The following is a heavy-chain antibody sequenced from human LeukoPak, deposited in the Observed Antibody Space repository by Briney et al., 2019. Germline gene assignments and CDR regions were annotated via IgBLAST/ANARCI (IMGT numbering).Heavy chain of an antibody. J-gene: IGHJ4*02. D-gene: IGHD5-24*01. V-gene: IGHV3-9*01. CDR1: GFTFDDYA. CDR3: AKDRTNFGYNPPFFDY. Sequence: GGSLRLSCAASGFTFDDYAMHWVRQAPGKGLEWVSGISWNSGSIGYADSVKGRFTISRDNAKNSLYLQMNSLRAEDTALYYCAKDRTNFGYNPPFFDYWGQGTLVTVSS. CDR2: ISWNSGSI.